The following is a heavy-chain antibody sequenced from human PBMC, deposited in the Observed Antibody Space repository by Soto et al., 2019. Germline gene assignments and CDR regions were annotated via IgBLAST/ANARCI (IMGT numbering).Heavy chain of an antibody. D-gene: IGHD2-2*01. CDR3: ARGSRYCSSTSCPFDY. CDR1: GVTFSSYA. J-gene: IGHJ4*02. CDR2: IIPIFGTA. V-gene: IGHV1-69*13. Sequence: SVKVSCKASGVTFSSYAISWVRQAPGQGLEWMGGIIPIFGTANYAQKFQGRVTITADESTSTAYMELSSLRSEDTAVCYCARGSRYCSSTSCPFDYWGQGTLVTVSS.